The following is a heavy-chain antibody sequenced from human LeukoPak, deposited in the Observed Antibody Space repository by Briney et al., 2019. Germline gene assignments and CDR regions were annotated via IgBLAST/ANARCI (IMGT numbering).Heavy chain of an antibody. CDR2: IYYNGDN. CDR3: AHLVVTIDWRSYFDY. CDR1: GFSFTAPGMG. D-gene: IGHD3-9*01. V-gene: IGHV2-5*01. J-gene: IGHJ4*02. Sequence: SGPTLVNPQQTLTLTCTFSGFSFTAPGMGVAWIRQPPGKALEWLAFIYYNGDNRYSPSLRSRLTITRDASKTQVVLAMTNLDPMDTATYYCAHLVVTIDWRSYFDYWGQGALVTVSS.